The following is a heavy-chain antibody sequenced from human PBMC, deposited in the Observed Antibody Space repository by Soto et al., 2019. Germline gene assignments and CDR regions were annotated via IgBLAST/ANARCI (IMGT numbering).Heavy chain of an antibody. CDR1: GGSFNDNY. D-gene: IGHD2-2*01. J-gene: IGHJ4*02. Sequence: QVQLQQWGAGLLRPSETLSLTCAVYGGSFNDNYWNWIRQSPGKGLEWIGEINHSGSTDYNPSLKSRVTIPVDSSKSQFSLKLSSVTAADTAVYYCAKSHRAIPGPDYWGQGTLVTVSS. CDR2: INHSGST. CDR3: AKSHRAIPGPDY. V-gene: IGHV4-34*01.